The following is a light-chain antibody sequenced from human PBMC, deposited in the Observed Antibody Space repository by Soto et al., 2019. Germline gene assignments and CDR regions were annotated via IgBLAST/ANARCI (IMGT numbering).Light chain of an antibody. CDR3: HQYYDCSIT. V-gene: IGKV3-20*01. Sequence: SLGTLYLSKSEGATLSCRASERIYSADLGWYPQIPVLAPRLLIYGTSSRATGIPDRFSGSGSGTDFTLTISRLEPEHFAIYYCHQYYDCSITFGQR. J-gene: IGKJ5*01. CDR1: ERIYSAD. CDR2: GTS.